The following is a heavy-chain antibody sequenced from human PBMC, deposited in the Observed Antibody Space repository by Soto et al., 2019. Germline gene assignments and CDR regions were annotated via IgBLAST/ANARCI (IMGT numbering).Heavy chain of an antibody. CDR1: GASIITDNYF. CDR2: ISYSGRT. J-gene: IGHJ4*02. CDR3: ARRKASDYGGNHHPYYFDR. V-gene: IGHV4-39*01. D-gene: IGHD4-17*01. Sequence: LSLTCTVSGASIITDNYFWVWIRQSPRRGLELIGSISYSGRTYDNPSLQSRVTISIDASKNQFSLKLTSVTTADTAVYYCARRKASDYGGNHHPYYFDRWGQGALVTVSS.